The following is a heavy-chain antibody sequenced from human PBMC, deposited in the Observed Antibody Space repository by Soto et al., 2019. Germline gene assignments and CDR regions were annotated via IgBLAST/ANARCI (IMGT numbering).Heavy chain of an antibody. D-gene: IGHD5-18*01. CDR3: ATDRPPTIQLWAGDYYYGMDV. Sequence: ASVEVSCKVSGYTLTELSMHWVRQAPGKGLEWMGGFDPEDGETIYAQKFQGRVTMTEDTSTDTAYMELSSLRSEDTAVYYCATDRPPTIQLWAGDYYYGMDVWGQGTTVTVSS. J-gene: IGHJ6*02. V-gene: IGHV1-24*01. CDR1: GYTLTELS. CDR2: FDPEDGET.